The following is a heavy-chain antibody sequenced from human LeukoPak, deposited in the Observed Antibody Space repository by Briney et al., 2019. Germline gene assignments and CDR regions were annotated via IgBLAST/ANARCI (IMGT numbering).Heavy chain of an antibody. Sequence: SETLSLTCAVYGGSFSGYYWSWIRQPPGKGLEWIGEINHSGSTNYNPSLKSRVTISVDTSKNQFSLKLSSVTAADTAVYYCARAERSLGAGIWGQGTMVTVAS. J-gene: IGHJ3*02. D-gene: IGHD3-10*01. CDR3: ARAERSLGAGI. V-gene: IGHV4-34*01. CDR1: GGSFSGYY. CDR2: INHSGST.